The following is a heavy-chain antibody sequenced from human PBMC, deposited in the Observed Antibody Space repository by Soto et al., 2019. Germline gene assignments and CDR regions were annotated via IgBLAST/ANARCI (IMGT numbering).Heavy chain of an antibody. D-gene: IGHD4-17*01. CDR3: ARDDDYPDNGLDY. V-gene: IGHV3-33*01. J-gene: IGHJ4*02. CDR1: GFTFGRHG. CDR2: IGSDGARD. Sequence: QVQLVESGGGVVQPGGSLRLSCAASGFTFGRHGMHWVRQAPGKGLEWVAVIGSDGARDSYADSMKGRFSISRDNGQNTLYLQINSRRVEDTAVDYCARDDDYPDNGLDYWGQGTLVTVSS.